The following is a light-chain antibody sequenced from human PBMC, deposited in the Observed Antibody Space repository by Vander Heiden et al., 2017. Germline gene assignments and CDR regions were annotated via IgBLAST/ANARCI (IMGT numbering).Light chain of an antibody. CDR1: ELGDKY. CDR3: QAWDNNTVI. V-gene: IGLV3-1*01. J-gene: IGLJ2*01. Sequence: SFDLAQPPSVSVSPGQTASITCSGYELGDKYACVYQQKPGQSRVLVIYQDTKRPSGIPERISGANSGNTATLTISGTEAMDEADYFCQAWDNNTVIFGGGTKLSVL. CDR2: QDT.